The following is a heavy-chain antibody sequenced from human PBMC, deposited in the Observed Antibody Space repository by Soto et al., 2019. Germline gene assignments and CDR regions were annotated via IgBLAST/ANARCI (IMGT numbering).Heavy chain of an antibody. CDR1: GYTLTSYY. V-gene: IGHV1-46*01. Sequence: ASVKVSCKAPGYTLTSYYMHWVRQAPGQGLEWMGIINPSGGSTNYAQKFQGRVTMTRDTSASTAYMELSSLTSEDTAVYYCGKGYYYGMDVWGQGTTVTVSS. J-gene: IGHJ6*02. CDR2: INPSGGST. CDR3: GKGYYYGMDV.